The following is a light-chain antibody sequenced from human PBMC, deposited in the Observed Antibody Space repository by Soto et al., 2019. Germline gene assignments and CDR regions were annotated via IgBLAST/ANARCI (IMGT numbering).Light chain of an antibody. CDR2: GAS. J-gene: IGKJ2*01. CDR1: QSLSTDY. Sequence: DIVLTQSPGNLSLSPGERATLSCWASQSLSTDYLAWYQQKPGQPPRPLIYGASSRATGIPDRFSGSGSGTDFTLTISRLEPEDFAVYYCQQYGSSPSTFGQGTKVDIK. V-gene: IGKV3-20*01. CDR3: QQYGSSPST.